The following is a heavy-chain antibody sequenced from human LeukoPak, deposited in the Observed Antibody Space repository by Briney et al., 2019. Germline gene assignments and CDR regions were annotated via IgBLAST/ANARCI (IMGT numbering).Heavy chain of an antibody. CDR3: ARAATVGTTRPGTHFDY. D-gene: IGHD1-26*01. J-gene: IGHJ4*02. CDR2: ISGSSSYI. CDR1: GFTFSSYN. Sequence: GGSLRLSCAASGFTFSSYNMNWVRQAPGKGLEWFSSISGSSSYIYYADSAKGRFSISRDNAKNSLYLQMNSLRAEDTAVYYCARAATVGTTRPGTHFDYWGQGTLVTVSS. V-gene: IGHV3-21*01.